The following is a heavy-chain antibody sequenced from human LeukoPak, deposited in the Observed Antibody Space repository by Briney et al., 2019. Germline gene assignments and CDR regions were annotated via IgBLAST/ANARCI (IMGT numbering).Heavy chain of an antibody. CDR3: ARDKQPGDY. J-gene: IGHJ4*02. Sequence: SETLSLTCTVSGGSMNNYYWSWIRQPPGKGLEWIGYIHHSGSTNYNPSLKSRVTISVDTSKKQFSLKVTSVTAADTAVYYCARDKQPGDYWGQGALVTVSS. CDR1: GGSMNNYY. CDR2: IHHSGST. D-gene: IGHD5-18*01. V-gene: IGHV4-59*01.